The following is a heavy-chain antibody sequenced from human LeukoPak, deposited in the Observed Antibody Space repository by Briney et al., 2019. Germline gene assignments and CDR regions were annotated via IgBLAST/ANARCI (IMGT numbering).Heavy chain of an antibody. CDR3: ARGRWSATTATYYLDF. CDR2: ISSSSSYI. CDR1: GFTFSSYS. V-gene: IGHV3-21*01. J-gene: IGHJ4*02. Sequence: RPGGSLRLSCAASGFTFSSYSMNWVRQAPGKGLEWVSSISSSSSYIYYADSVKGRFTISRDNAKNSLYLQMNSLRAEDTAVYYCARGRWSATTATYYLDFWGQGTLVTVSS. D-gene: IGHD5-24*01.